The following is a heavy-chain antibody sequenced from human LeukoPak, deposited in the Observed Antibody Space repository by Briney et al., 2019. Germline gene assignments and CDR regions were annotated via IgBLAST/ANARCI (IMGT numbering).Heavy chain of an antibody. J-gene: IGHJ4*02. CDR2: IYPSDSDT. D-gene: IGHD3-10*01. CDR3: ARHQLSRSHYDY. CDR1: GYSFSSYW. V-gene: IGHV5-51*01. Sequence: GESLKISCKGSGYSFSSYWIAWVRQMPGKGLEWMGIIYPSDSDTTYSPSFQGQVTISADKSINTAYLQWSSLKASDTAIYYCARHQLSRSHYDYWGQGTLVTVSS.